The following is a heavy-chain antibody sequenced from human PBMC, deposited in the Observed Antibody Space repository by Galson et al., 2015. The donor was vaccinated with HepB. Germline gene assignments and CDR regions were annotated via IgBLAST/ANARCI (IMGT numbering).Heavy chain of an antibody. CDR2: IIPIFGTA. V-gene: IGHV1-69*06. CDR1: GGTFSSYA. J-gene: IGHJ6*02. CDR3: ARDRGLLWFGELQYAGGTQIRYYYYGMDV. Sequence: SVKVSCKASGGTFSSYAISWVRQAPGQGLEWMGGIIPIFGTANYAQKFQGRVTITADKSTSTAYMELSSLRSEDTAVYYCARDRGLLWFGELQYAGGTQIRYYYYGMDVWGQGTTVTVSS. D-gene: IGHD3-10*01.